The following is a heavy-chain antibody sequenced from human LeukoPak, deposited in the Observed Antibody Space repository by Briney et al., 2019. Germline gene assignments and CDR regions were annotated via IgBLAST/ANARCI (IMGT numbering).Heavy chain of an antibody. CDR2: IYTSGST. CDR3: ARGYGGNSDLFDY. Sequence: SETLSLTCTVSGGSISSGSYYWRWIRQPAGKGLEWIERIYTSGSTNYNPSLKSRVTISVDTSKNQFSLKLSSVTAADTAVYYCARGYGGNSDLFDYWGQGTLVTVSS. D-gene: IGHD4-23*01. V-gene: IGHV4-61*02. CDR1: GGSISSGSYY. J-gene: IGHJ4*02.